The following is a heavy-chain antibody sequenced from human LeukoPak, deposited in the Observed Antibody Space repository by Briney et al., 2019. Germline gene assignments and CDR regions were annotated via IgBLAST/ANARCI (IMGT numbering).Heavy chain of an antibody. CDR1: GGSISSYS. Sequence: PSETLSLTCTVSGGSISSYSWTWIRQPAGKGLEWISRIYNSGSTDYSPSLKSRVTMSADTSKNQFSLKVTSVTAADTAVYYCARDSKDSYFHYWGQGTLVTVSS. CDR3: ARDSKDSYFHY. CDR2: IYNSGST. J-gene: IGHJ4*02. V-gene: IGHV4-4*07.